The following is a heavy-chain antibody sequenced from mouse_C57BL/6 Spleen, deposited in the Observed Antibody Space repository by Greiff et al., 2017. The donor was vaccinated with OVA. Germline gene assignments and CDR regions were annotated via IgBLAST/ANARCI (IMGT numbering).Heavy chain of an antibody. CDR1: GFTFSNYW. CDR2: IRLKSDNYAT. CDR3: TGDSNSWFAY. D-gene: IGHD2-5*01. J-gene: IGHJ3*01. Sequence: EVKLMESGGGLVQPGGSMKLSCVASGFTFSNYWMNWVRQSPEKGLEWVAQIRLKSDNYATHYAESVKGRFTISRDDSKSSVYLQMNNLRAEDTGIYYCTGDSNSWFAYWGQGTLVTVSA. V-gene: IGHV6-3*01.